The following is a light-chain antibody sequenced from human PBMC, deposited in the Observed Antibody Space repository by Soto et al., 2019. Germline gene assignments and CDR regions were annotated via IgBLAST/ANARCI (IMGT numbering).Light chain of an antibody. Sequence: QSSLTQPASVSGSPGQSITISCTGTSSDVGVYMFVSWYQQHPGKAPKLMIYEVSYRPSGVSNRFSGSKSGNTASLTISGLQAEDEADYYCSSYTSSSTSVFGTGTKLTVL. CDR3: SSYTSSSTSV. V-gene: IGLV2-14*01. J-gene: IGLJ1*01. CDR2: EVS. CDR1: SSDVGVYMF.